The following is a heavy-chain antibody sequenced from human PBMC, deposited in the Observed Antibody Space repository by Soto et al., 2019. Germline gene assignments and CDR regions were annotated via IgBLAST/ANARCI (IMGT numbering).Heavy chain of an antibody. J-gene: IGHJ4*02. Sequence: PEGSLRLSCAASGFTFSTYDMHWVRQATGKGLEWVSSIGSAGDTYYPGSVKDRFTISRDNDKNSLYLQMSSLRAGDTAVYFCARGDRKAGSASSGIECWGQGTLVTVSS. CDR1: GFTFSTYD. CDR3: ARGDRKAGSASSGIEC. V-gene: IGHV3-13*04. D-gene: IGHD3-10*01. CDR2: IGSAGDT.